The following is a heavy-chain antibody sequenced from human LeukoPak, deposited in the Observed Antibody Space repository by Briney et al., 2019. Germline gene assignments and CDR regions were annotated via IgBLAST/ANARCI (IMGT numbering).Heavy chain of an antibody. CDR2: INHSGST. V-gene: IGHV4-34*01. Sequence: SETLSLTCAVYGGSFSGYYWSWIRQPPGKGLEWIGEINHSGSTNYNPSLKSRVTISVDTSKNQFSLKLSSVTAADTAVYYCALGRYYFYYMDVWGKGTTVTVSS. CDR1: GGSFSGYY. CDR3: ALGRYYFYYMDV. J-gene: IGHJ6*03.